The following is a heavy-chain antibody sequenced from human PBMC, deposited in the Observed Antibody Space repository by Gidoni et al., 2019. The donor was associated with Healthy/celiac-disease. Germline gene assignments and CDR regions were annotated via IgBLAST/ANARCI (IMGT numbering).Heavy chain of an antibody. CDR1: GLTFDDDG. D-gene: IGHD6-19*01. Sequence: EVQLVESEGGLVQPGRSLRLSCPASGLTFDDDGMHWVRHAPGKGLEWVSGSSWNSGSIGYSESVKGRFTIARDNAKNSLYLQMDSRRAEDTALYYCARDMGGAVACTAAFDYWGQGTLVTVSS. CDR2: SSWNSGSI. J-gene: IGHJ4*02. V-gene: IGHV3-9*01. CDR3: ARDMGGAVACTAAFDY.